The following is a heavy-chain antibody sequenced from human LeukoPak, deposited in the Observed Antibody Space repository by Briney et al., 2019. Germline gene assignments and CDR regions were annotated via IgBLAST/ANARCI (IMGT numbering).Heavy chain of an antibody. V-gene: IGHV3-13*01. CDR2: IGTPGDT. CDR3: ARRVGNRFDP. Sequence: GALRLSCEASGLTFSSNDMHWVRQATGKGLEWVSAIGTPGDTYYAGSVKGRFTISRENAKNSLYLQMNSLRAGDTAVYYCARRVGNRFDPWGQGTLVTVSS. CDR1: GLTFSSND. J-gene: IGHJ5*02. D-gene: IGHD1-26*01.